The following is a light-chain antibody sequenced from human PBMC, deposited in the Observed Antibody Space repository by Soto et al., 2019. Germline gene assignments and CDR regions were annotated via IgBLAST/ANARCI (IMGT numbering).Light chain of an antibody. V-gene: IGKV3-15*01. CDR1: QSVSTN. CDR2: GAS. J-gene: IGKJ5*01. Sequence: EIVMTQSPATLSVSPGERATLSCRASQSVSTNLAWYQQKPGQGPRLLIYGASTRATGIPARFSGSGFGTDFTLTISKVEPEDFAVYYCQQYGTPRSVTFGQGTRLEIK. CDR3: QQYGTPRSVT.